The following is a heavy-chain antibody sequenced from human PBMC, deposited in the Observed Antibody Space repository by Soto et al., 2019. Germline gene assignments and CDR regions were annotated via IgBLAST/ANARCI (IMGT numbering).Heavy chain of an antibody. V-gene: IGHV1-69*12. CDR3: VRVVAIPGYPDN. J-gene: IGHJ4*02. D-gene: IGHD5-12*01. CDR2: IVPIVDTS. Sequence: QVQLVQSGAEVRQPASSVKVSCKTSGGTFISYAISWVRQAPGQGLEWMGGIVPIVDTSTYAQKFQGRVTITADEYTSTVYLELSSLRSDDTAVYYCVRVVAIPGYPDNWGQGTLVTVSS. CDR1: GGTFISYA.